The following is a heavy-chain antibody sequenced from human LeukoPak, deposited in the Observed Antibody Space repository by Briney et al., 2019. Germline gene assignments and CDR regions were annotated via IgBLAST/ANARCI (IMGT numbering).Heavy chain of an antibody. CDR1: GFTFSSSA. CDR2: ISGSGDRT. CDR3: AKGYYGSGSYGWFDX. Sequence: PGGSLRLSCAASGFTFSSSAMSWVRQAPGKGLEWVSTISGSGDRTYYADSVKGRFTISRDNSKNTLFLHMNSLRAEDTAVYSCAKGYYGSGSYGWFDXXGQGTLVTXSS. D-gene: IGHD3-10*01. V-gene: IGHV3-23*01. J-gene: IGHJ5*02.